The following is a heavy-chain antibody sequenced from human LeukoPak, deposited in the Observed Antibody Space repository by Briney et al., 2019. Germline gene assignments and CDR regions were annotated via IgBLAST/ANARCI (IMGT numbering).Heavy chain of an antibody. Sequence: AGGSLRLSCAASGFTFSSYWMSWVRQAPGKGLEWVANIKQDGSEKYYVDSVKGRFTISRDNSKNTLYLQMNSLRAEDTAVYYCARELAYCGGDCPYFDYWGQGTLVTVSS. J-gene: IGHJ4*02. V-gene: IGHV3-7*01. CDR2: IKQDGSEK. CDR1: GFTFSSYW. D-gene: IGHD2-21*02. CDR3: ARELAYCGGDCPYFDY.